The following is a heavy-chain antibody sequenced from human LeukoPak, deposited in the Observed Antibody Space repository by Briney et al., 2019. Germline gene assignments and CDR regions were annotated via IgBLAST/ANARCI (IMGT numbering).Heavy chain of an antibody. J-gene: IGHJ4*02. CDR1: GFTFSDYY. Sequence: GGSLRLSCAVSGFTFSDYYMSWIRQAPGKGLEWFSAISGSGGSTYYGDSVKCRFTISRDNSKNTLYLQMNSLRADDTAVYYCAKDQDAKFMVRGVFDYWGQGTLVTVSS. CDR3: AKDQDAKFMVRGVFDY. D-gene: IGHD3-10*01. CDR2: ISGSGGST. V-gene: IGHV3-23*01.